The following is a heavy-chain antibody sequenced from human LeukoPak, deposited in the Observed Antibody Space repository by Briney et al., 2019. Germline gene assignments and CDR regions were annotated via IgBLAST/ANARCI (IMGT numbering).Heavy chain of an antibody. CDR3: ARLGSSGFFDAFDI. CDR1: GNSFINFW. CDR2: ILPADSDT. J-gene: IGHJ3*02. V-gene: IGHV5-51*01. D-gene: IGHD3-22*01. Sequence: GESLKISCKGSGNSFINFWIGWVRQMPGKGLQWMGVILPADSDTRYSPSFQGQVTISADKSISTAYLQWGSLKASDTAMYYCARLGSSGFFDAFDIWGQGTLVTVSS.